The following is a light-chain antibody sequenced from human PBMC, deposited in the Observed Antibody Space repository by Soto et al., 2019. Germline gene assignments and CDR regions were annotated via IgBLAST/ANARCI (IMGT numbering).Light chain of an antibody. J-gene: IGKJ4*01. CDR2: GAS. CDR1: QSVSSSY. CDR3: QQYGSSPLT. Sequence: EIVLTQSPGTLSLSPGERATLSCRASQSVSSSYLAWYQQKPGQAPRLPIYGASSRATGIPDRFSGSGSGTDFTLTISRLEPEDFAVYYCQQYGSSPLTFGGGTKVVIK. V-gene: IGKV3-20*01.